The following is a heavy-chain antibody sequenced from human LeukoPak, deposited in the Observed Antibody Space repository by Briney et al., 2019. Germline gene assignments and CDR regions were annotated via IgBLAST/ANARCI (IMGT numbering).Heavy chain of an antibody. D-gene: IGHD3/OR15-3a*01. J-gene: IGHJ4*02. CDR2: INPSGGSA. CDR3: ARDREGLTPSSFDF. CDR1: GYTFSTYY. V-gene: IGHV1-46*01. Sequence: ASVKISCKASGYTFSTYYIHWVRQAPGQGLEWMGVINPSGGSASYAQRFQGRVTMTRDTSTSTVSMDLSSLRSADTGMYYCARDREGLTPSSFDFWGQGTLVTVSS.